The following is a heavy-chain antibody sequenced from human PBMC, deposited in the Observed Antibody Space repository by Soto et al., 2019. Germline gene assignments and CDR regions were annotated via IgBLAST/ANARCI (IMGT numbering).Heavy chain of an antibody. CDR1: GDSMTSFY. CDR2: IYYSGST. Sequence: QVQWHESGPGLLKPSETLSLICTVSGDSMTSFYWTWIRQPPGKDLEWIGQIYYSGSTTYNPSLKSRVTISIDTSKNQSSLRLTSLTAADTALYYCASARQTVRIFDYWGQRALVAVSS. V-gene: IGHV4-59*01. CDR3: ASARQTVRIFDY. D-gene: IGHD3-9*01. J-gene: IGHJ4*02.